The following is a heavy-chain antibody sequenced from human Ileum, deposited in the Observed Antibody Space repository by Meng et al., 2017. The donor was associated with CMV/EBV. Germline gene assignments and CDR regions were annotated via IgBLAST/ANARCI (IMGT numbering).Heavy chain of an antibody. J-gene: IGHJ4*02. CDR1: SGAFSEYK. Sequence: QFEQLQGGEVLFKPSVNRSCMGAGYSGAFSEYKWTCIRQPPGKGLAWIGEISHVGDTNYNPSLRGRVTISVDMSKKQFSLNLASVTAADTAIYYCARASPQRRFLSYWGQGTLVTVSS. CDR3: ARASPQRRFLSY. V-gene: IGHV4-34*01. D-gene: IGHD3-3*01. CDR2: ISHVGDT.